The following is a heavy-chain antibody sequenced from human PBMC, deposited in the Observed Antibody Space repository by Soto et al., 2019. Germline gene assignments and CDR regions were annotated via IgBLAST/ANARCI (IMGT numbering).Heavy chain of an antibody. J-gene: IGHJ6*02. Sequence: ASVKVSCKASGDTFTSYYMHWVRQAPGQGLEWMGIINPSGGSTSYAQKFQGRVTMTRDTSTSTVYMELSSPRSEDTAVYYCAREALWQQLVRTGGMDVWGQGTTVTVS. D-gene: IGHD6-13*01. CDR1: GDTFTSYY. CDR2: INPSGGST. V-gene: IGHV1-46*01. CDR3: AREALWQQLVRTGGMDV.